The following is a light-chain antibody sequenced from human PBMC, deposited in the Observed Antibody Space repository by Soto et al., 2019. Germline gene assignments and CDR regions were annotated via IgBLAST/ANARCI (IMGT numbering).Light chain of an antibody. J-gene: IGLJ1*01. Sequence: QSALTQPRSVSGSLGQSVTISCTGTSSDVGGYIYVSWYQQDPGKAPKLMIYDVNKRPSGVPDRFSGSKSGNTASLTISGLQAEDEADYYCCSYAGDYTFVFGTGTKLTVL. CDR2: DVN. CDR3: CSYAGDYTFV. CDR1: SSDVGGYIY. V-gene: IGLV2-11*01.